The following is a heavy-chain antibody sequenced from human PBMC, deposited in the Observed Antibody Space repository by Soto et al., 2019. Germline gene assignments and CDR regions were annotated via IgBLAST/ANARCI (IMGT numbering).Heavy chain of an antibody. V-gene: IGHV4-59*08. Sequence: QVPLQESGPGLVKPSETLSLSFTVSGGSISSYYWSWILQPTGKGLDWLGSVRDSWGSHDNPSLKSRVAISVDTSKSQFSLKLTSVTATDTAVYYCVRQWFGARHGLVDVWGQGTTVTVSS. CDR2: VRDSWGS. CDR3: VRQWFGARHGLVDV. CDR1: GGSISSYY. J-gene: IGHJ6*02. D-gene: IGHD3-10*01.